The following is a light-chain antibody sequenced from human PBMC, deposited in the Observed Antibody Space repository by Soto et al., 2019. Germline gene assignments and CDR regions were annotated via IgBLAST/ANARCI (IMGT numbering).Light chain of an antibody. V-gene: IGKV3-15*01. J-gene: IGKJ1*01. CDR1: QSVSSN. CDR3: QQYNNWPET. Sequence: IVLTQSPATLSVSPGERATLSCRASQSVSSNLAWYQQKPGQAPRLLIFSASARATDIPARFSGSGSGTEFTLTVSSLQSEDFAVYYCQQYNNWPETFGQGTKVDIK. CDR2: SAS.